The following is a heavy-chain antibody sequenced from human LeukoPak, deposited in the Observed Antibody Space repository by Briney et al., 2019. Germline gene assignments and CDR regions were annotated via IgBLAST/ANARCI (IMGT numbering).Heavy chain of an antibody. CDR1: GGSIFSYY. D-gene: IGHD3-22*01. CDR2: IYSSGIT. V-gene: IGHV4-4*08. CDR3: ARRAYYDTSGYYPASGYFDL. J-gene: IGHJ2*01. Sequence: SETLSLTCTVSGGSIFSYYFNWIRQPPGKGLEWVGYIYSSGITNYNPSLRSRGTISIATSKNQFSLRLRSVTAADTAIYYCARRAYYDTSGYYPASGYFDLWGRGTLVTVSS.